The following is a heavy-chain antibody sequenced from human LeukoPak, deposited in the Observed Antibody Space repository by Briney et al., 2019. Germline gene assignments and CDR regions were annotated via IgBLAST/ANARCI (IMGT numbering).Heavy chain of an antibody. CDR2: IYHSGST. CDR1: GGSISSGDYS. J-gene: IGHJ4*02. Sequence: PSQTLSLTCTVSGGSISSGDYSWSCIRQPPGKGLEWIGEIYHSGSTNYNPSLKSRVTISVDKSKNQFSLKLSSVTAADTAVYYCARDVGIAGAGMRYYFDYSGQGTLVTVSS. D-gene: IGHD6-19*01. CDR3: ARDVGIAGAGMRYYFDY. V-gene: IGHV4-30-2*01.